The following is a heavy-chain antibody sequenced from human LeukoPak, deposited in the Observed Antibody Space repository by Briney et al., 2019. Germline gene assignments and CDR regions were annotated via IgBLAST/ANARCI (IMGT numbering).Heavy chain of an antibody. J-gene: IGHJ4*02. D-gene: IGHD3-3*01. CDR2: INPNSGST. Sequence: ASVKVSCKASGYTFTGYYMHWVRQAPGHGLEWMGWINPNSGSTNYAQNFQGRVTMTRATSISTAYMELSRLRSDDTAVYYCARDRQMSYSDFWSGYYKFDYWGQGTLVTVSS. CDR1: GYTFTGYY. CDR3: ARDRQMSYSDFWSGYYKFDY. V-gene: IGHV1-2*02.